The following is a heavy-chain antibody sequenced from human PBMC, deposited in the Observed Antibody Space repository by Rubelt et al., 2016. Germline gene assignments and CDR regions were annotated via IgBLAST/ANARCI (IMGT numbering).Heavy chain of an antibody. D-gene: IGHD5-18*01. CDR3: ARGNTALVSLNY. Sequence: QVQLQQWGAGLLKPSETLSLTCAVYGGSFSGYYWSWIRQPPGKGLGWIGEINHSGSTNYNPSLKSPVTLSVETSKNQFSRKLSSVTAADTAVYYCARGNTALVSLNYWGQGTLVTVSS. CDR2: INHSGST. J-gene: IGHJ4*02. V-gene: IGHV4-34*01. CDR1: GGSFSGYY.